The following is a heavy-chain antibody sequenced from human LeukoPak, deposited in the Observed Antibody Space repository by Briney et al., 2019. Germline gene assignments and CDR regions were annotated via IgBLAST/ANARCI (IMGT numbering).Heavy chain of an antibody. J-gene: IGHJ5*02. V-gene: IGHV1-2*02. CDR3: ARGLLWFGELSGLRTDYNWFDP. CDR1: GYTFTGYY. Sequence: ASVKVSCKAPGYTFTGYYMHWVRQAPGQGLEWMGWINPNSGGTNYAQKFQGRVTMTRDTSISTAYMELSRLRSDDTAVYYCARGLLWFGELSGLRTDYNWFDPWGQGTLVTVSS. CDR2: INPNSGGT. D-gene: IGHD3-10*01.